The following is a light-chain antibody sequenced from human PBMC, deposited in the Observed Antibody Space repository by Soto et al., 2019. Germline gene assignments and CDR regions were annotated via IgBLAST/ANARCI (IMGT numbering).Light chain of an antibody. V-gene: IGKV1-5*03. Sequence: DIQTTQSPSTLSASVGDRVIITCRASQSISGWLAWYQQKPGKAPKLLIYKASTLESGVPSRFSGSGSGTEFTLTISSLQPDDFATYYCQQYDTYWTFGQGTKVDIK. J-gene: IGKJ1*01. CDR3: QQYDTYWT. CDR2: KAS. CDR1: QSISGW.